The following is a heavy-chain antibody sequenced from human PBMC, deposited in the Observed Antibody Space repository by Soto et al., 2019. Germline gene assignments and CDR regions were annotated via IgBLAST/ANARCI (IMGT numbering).Heavy chain of an antibody. Sequence: ETLSFTPTVSAGSISSYSWSWIRQPPGKGLVRIGYIYYRQTPTSNPSHNIRVTISVDTSKNPFSLKLSPVTAADTALYYCARISRGRSLGYWSGPWGQGTLVPVSS. CDR1: AGSISSYS. CDR3: ARISRGRSLGYWSGP. V-gene: IGHV4-59*01. J-gene: IGHJ4*02. D-gene: IGHD2-15*01. CDR2: IYYRQTP.